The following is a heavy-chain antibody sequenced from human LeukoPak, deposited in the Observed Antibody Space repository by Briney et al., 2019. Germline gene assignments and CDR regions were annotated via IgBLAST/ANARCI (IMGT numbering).Heavy chain of an antibody. J-gene: IGHJ4*02. CDR1: GFTFSSYG. CDR3: AKSTGSIPTHTLDY. Sequence: GGSLRLSCAASGFTFSSYGMHWVRQAPGKGLEWVAFIQYDGSNKYNTDSVKGRFTISRDNSKNTLYLQMNSLRAEDTAVYYCAKSTGSIPTHTLDYWGQGTLVTVSS. V-gene: IGHV3-30*02. CDR2: IQYDGSNK. D-gene: IGHD2-21*01.